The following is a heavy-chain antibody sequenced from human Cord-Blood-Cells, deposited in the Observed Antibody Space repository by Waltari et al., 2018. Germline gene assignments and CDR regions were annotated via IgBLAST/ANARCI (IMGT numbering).Heavy chain of an antibody. D-gene: IGHD1-26*01. CDR2: INHSGST. V-gene: IGHV4-34*01. CDR1: GGSFSGYY. CDR3: ARVRDSGSYYYLYYFDY. J-gene: IGHJ4*02. Sequence: QVQLQQWGAGLLKPSETLSLTCAVYGGSFSGYYWSWIRQPPGKGLEWIGEINHSGSTNYNPSLKSQVTISVDTSKNQFSLKLSSVTAADTAVYYCARVRDSGSYYYLYYFDYWGQGTLVTVSS.